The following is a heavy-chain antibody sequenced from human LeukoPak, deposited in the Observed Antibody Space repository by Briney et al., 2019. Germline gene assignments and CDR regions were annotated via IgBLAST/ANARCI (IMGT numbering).Heavy chain of an antibody. CDR3: ARFWARRFDY. J-gene: IGHJ4*02. D-gene: IGHD7-27*01. V-gene: IGHV4-39*01. CDR1: GGSISTKSYF. CDR2: IYYSGST. Sequence: NPSETLSLTCTVSGGSISTKSYFWGWIRQPPGKGLEWIGSIYYSGSTYYNPSLKSRVTLSVDTSKNQFSLKLSSVTAADTAVYYCARFWARRFDYWGQGTLVTVSS.